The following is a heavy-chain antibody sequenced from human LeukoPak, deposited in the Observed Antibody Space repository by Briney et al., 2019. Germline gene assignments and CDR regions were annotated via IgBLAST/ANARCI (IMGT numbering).Heavy chain of an antibody. CDR1: TGSISSYY. CDR3: ARLFRVGSTPTTYYYYYYMDV. D-gene: IGHD1-26*01. J-gene: IGHJ6*03. Sequence: SQTLSRTATVSTGSISSYYWIWLRHPPGKALKGSIYIYAGEAANYNPSLKSRVTISVATSKNQFSLNLRSVTAADTAVYYCARLFRVGSTPTTYYYYYYMDVWGKGTTVTVSS. CDR2: IYAGEAA. V-gene: IGHV4-4*09.